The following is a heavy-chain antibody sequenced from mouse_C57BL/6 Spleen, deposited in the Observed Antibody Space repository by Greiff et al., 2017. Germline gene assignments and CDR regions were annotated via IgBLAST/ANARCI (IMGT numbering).Heavy chain of an antibody. D-gene: IGHD2-4*01. CDR2: ISDCGSYT. Sequence: EVKLQESGGGLVKPGGSLKLSCAASGFTFSSYAMSWVRQTPEKRLEWVATISDCGSYTYYPDNVKGRFTISRDNAKNNLYLQMSHLKSEDTAMYYCARLYGGLRAWFAYWGQGTLVTVSA. CDR1: GFTFSSYA. J-gene: IGHJ3*01. V-gene: IGHV5-4*03. CDR3: ARLYGGLRAWFAY.